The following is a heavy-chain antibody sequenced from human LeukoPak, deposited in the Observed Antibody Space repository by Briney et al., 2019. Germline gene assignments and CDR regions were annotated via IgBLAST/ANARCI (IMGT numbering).Heavy chain of an antibody. CDR2: IKQDGGES. J-gene: IGHJ4*02. CDR3: ARALWFGEFLFDY. D-gene: IGHD3-10*01. Sequence: PGGSLRLSCAASGFTFSSYWMTWVRQAPGKGLEWVANIKQDGGESYYVDSVKGRFTISRENAKNSLYLQMNNLRAEDTAVYYCARALWFGEFLFDYWGQGTLVTVSS. CDR1: GFTFSSYW. V-gene: IGHV3-7*03.